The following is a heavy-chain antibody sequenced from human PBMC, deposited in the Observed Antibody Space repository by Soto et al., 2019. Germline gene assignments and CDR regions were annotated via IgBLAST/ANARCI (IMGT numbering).Heavy chain of an antibody. D-gene: IGHD1-26*01. CDR2: INAGNGNT. V-gene: IGHV1-3*01. CDR1: GYTFTNYA. Sequence: QVQLVQSGAEVKKPGASVNISCKASGYTFTNYAMHWVRQAPGQRLEWMGWINAGNGNTKYSQKFQGRVTITRDTSACTAYMELSSLRSEDTAVYYCAITIVGATRFDYWGQGTLVAVSS. J-gene: IGHJ4*02. CDR3: AITIVGATRFDY.